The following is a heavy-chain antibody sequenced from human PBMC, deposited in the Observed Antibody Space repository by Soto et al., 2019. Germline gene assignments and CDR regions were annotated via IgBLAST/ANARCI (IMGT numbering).Heavy chain of an antibody. J-gene: IGHJ4*02. CDR3: ARVPRYDRWYFDY. CDR1: GFSVSTHV. CDR2: LWYDGSRE. V-gene: IGHV3-33*01. D-gene: IGHD3-22*01. Sequence: QVQLVESGGGVVQPGRSLRLSCTASGFSVSTHVIHWVRQAPSKGLEWVAVLWYDGSREYYAESVKGRFTISRDNSKNTMYLPRNSLRAGDTAVYYCARVPRYDRWYFDYWGQGTGVTVSP.